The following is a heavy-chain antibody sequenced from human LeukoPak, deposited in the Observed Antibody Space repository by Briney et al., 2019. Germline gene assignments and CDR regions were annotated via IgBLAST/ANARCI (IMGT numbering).Heavy chain of an antibody. CDR3: ARDKASVWRPFDY. V-gene: IGHV3-21*01. D-gene: IGHD3-16*01. Sequence: GGSLRLSCAASGFTFSSYSMNWVRQAPGKGLEWVSSISSSSSYIYYADSVKGRFTTSRDNAKNSLYLQMNSLRAEDTAVYYCARDKASVWRPFDYWGRGTLVTVSS. CDR1: GFTFSSYS. J-gene: IGHJ4*02. CDR2: ISSSSSYI.